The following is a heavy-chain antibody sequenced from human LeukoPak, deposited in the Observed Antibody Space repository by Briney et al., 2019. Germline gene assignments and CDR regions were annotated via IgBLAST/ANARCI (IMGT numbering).Heavy chain of an antibody. CDR1: EFTFSRYA. V-gene: IGHV3-30*18. D-gene: IGHD1-14*01. CDR3: AKDNGKWDFLALFDP. Sequence: GGSLRLSCAASEFTFSRYAMHWVRKAPGKGLEWLAITSYDGTKTYYADSVKGRFTISRDNSKNILYLQMNSPRTEDTGLYYCAKDNGKWDFLALFDPWGQGAHVIVS. J-gene: IGHJ5*02. CDR2: TSYDGTKT.